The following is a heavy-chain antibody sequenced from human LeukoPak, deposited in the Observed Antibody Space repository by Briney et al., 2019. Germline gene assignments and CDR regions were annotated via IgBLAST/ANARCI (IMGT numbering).Heavy chain of an antibody. D-gene: IGHD5-18*01. CDR1: GFTFSSYG. V-gene: IGHV3-30*02. J-gene: IGHJ4*02. Sequence: GGSLRLSCAASGFTFSSYGMHWVRQAPGKGLEWVAFIRYDGSNKYYADSVKGRFTISRDNAKNSLYLQMNSLRAEDTALYYCAKDYTPMTRGLDYWGQGTLVTVSS. CDR2: IRYDGSNK. CDR3: AKDYTPMTRGLDY.